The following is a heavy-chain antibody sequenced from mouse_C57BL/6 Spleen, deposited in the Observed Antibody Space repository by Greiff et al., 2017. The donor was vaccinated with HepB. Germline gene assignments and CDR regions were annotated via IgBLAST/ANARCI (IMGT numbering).Heavy chain of an antibody. J-gene: IGHJ4*01. CDR1: GYTFTDYY. CDR2: INPNNGGT. CDR3: ARHYGGPYYYAMDY. V-gene: IGHV1-26*01. Sequence: VQLQQSGPELVKPGASVKISCKASGYTFTDYYMNWVKQSHGKSLEWIGDINPNNGGTSYNQKFKGKATLTVDKSSSTAYMELRSLTSEDSAVYYCARHYGGPYYYAMDYWGQGTSVTVSS. D-gene: IGHD1-1*01.